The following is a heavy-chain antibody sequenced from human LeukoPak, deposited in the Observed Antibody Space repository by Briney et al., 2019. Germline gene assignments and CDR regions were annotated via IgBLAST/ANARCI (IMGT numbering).Heavy chain of an antibody. CDR2: IYNSGST. CDR3: ARHRLQGDPDY. Sequence: SETLSLTCTVSGYSISSGYYWGWIRQSPGKGLEWIGSIYNSGSTYYNPSLKSRVTISIDTSKNQFSLKLSSVTAADTAVYYCARHRLQGDPDYWGQGTLVTVSS. D-gene: IGHD2-21*02. CDR1: GYSISSGYY. J-gene: IGHJ4*02. V-gene: IGHV4-38-2*02.